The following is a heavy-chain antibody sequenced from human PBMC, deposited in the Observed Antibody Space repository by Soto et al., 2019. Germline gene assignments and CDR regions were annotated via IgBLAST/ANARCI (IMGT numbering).Heavy chain of an antibody. CDR1: GDSISSPHYY. V-gene: IGHV4-30-4*01. D-gene: IGHD3-22*01. CDR3: AREPKQNYDSSPWNGGFDS. CDR2: IYYTGNN. Sequence: SETLSLTCTVSGDSISSPHYYWTWIRQPPGKGLEWVGYIYYTGNNFYNPALKSRVAMSVDTSTNQFSLKLASVTDADTAVYFCAREPKQNYDSSPWNGGFDSWGPGTLVTVSS. J-gene: IGHJ4*02.